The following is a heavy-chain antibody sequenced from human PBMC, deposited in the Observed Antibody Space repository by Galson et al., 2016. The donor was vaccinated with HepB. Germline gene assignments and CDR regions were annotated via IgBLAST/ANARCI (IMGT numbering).Heavy chain of an antibody. D-gene: IGHD1-26*01. Sequence: SLRLSCAASGFTFNTYAMSWVRQAPGKGLEWVSAISGSGGTTYFADSVKGRFTLSRDNSKNTLYLQMNSLRAEDTAVYYCAKGALQGGYYGFDVWGQGTTVTVSS. CDR2: ISGSGGTT. CDR3: AKGALQGGYYGFDV. V-gene: IGHV3-23*01. CDR1: GFTFNTYA. J-gene: IGHJ6*02.